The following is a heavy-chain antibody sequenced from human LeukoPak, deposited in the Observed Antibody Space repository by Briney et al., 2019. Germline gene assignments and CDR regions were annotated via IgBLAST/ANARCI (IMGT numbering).Heavy chain of an antibody. V-gene: IGHV3-7*03. Sequence: ETLSLTCAVYGGSFSGYYWSWVRQAPGKGLEWVANIKQDGSEKYYVDAVKGRFTISRDNAKNSLYLQMNSLRAEDTAVYSYARESWKYSFGNYYYYGRDVWGQGTTVTVSS. CDR1: GGSFSGYY. J-gene: IGHJ6*02. D-gene: IGHD5-18*01. CDR3: ARESWKYSFGNYYYYGRDV. CDR2: IKQDGSEK.